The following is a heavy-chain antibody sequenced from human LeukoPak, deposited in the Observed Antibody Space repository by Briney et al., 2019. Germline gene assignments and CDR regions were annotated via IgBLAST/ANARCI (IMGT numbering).Heavy chain of an antibody. Sequence: ASVKVSCKASGYTFTRYYMHWERQAPGQGLEWMGWINPNSGGTNYAQKFQGWVTMTRDTSISTAYMELSRLRSDDTAVYYCARGKFDYGDYVDGGRYFDYWGQGTLVTVSS. D-gene: IGHD4-17*01. CDR2: INPNSGGT. J-gene: IGHJ4*02. CDR1: GYTFTRYY. V-gene: IGHV1-2*04. CDR3: ARGKFDYGDYVDGGRYFDY.